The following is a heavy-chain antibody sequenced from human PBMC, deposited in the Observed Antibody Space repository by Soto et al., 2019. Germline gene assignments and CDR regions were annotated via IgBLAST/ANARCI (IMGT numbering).Heavy chain of an antibody. CDR3: ARDLWWYLH. CDR1: GFTFSSHA. V-gene: IGHV3-23*01. D-gene: IGHD2-15*01. J-gene: IGHJ4*02. CDR2: ISAGSEGA. Sequence: EVQLLESGGGLVQPGGALRLSCAASGFTFSSHAMSWVRQAPGKGLEWISNISAGSEGAYYADSVKGRFTISRDNSNNTLYLQMNSLRAEDTAVYYCARDLWWYLHWGQGTLVTVSS.